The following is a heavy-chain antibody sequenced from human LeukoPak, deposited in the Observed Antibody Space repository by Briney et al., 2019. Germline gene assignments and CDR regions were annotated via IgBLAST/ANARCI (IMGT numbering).Heavy chain of an antibody. J-gene: IGHJ4*02. CDR1: GFTFNSYW. CDR2: INTDGSRT. Sequence: GGSLRLSCAASGFTFNSYWIHWVRQAPGKGLVWVSRINTDGSRTNYADSVKGRFAISRDDAKNTVHLQMNSLRAEDTAVFYCARDPGYSNSPYYLDYWGQGTLVTVSS. D-gene: IGHD5-12*01. V-gene: IGHV3-74*01. CDR3: ARDPGYSNSPYYLDY.